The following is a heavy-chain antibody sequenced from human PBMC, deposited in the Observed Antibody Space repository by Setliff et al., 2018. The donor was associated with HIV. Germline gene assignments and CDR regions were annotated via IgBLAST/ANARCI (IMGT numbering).Heavy chain of an antibody. Sequence: SETLSLTCKVSGAPISSYYWNWIRQPPGKGLEWIGYIYNSGYTNYKPSLKSRVTISLDTSKNQFSLNLRSVTAADTAVYYCARGDGYNLYHVYYFDYWGQGTLVTVSS. CDR3: ARGDGYNLYHVYYFDY. CDR1: GAPISSYY. CDR2: IYNSGYT. V-gene: IGHV4-59*01. D-gene: IGHD5-12*01. J-gene: IGHJ4*02.